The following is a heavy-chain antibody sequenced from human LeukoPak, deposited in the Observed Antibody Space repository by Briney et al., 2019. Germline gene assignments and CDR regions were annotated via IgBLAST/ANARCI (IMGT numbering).Heavy chain of an antibody. CDR1: GDSIISSDYY. CDR3: ARHLLTTYGLTNYYAFDI. J-gene: IGHJ3*02. CDR2: IYYSGST. V-gene: IGHV4-39*01. Sequence: SETLSLTCTVSGDSIISSDYYWGWVRQPPGKGLEWIASIYYSGSTYYNPSLKSRVTISVDTSKNQFSLKLSSVTAADTAVYYCARHLLTTYGLTNYYAFDIWGQGTMVTVSS. D-gene: IGHD1-7*01.